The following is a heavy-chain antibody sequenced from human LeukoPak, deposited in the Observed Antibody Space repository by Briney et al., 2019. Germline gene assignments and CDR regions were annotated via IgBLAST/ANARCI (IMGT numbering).Heavy chain of an antibody. Sequence: PAGSLRLSCAASGFTFSSYAMSWVRQAPGKGLEWVPAISGSGGSTYYADSVKGRFTISRDNSKNTLYLQMNSLRAEDTAVYYCAKDEYEDYYGSGSYHNWFDPWGQGTLVTVSS. CDR3: AKDEYEDYYGSGSYHNWFDP. J-gene: IGHJ5*02. D-gene: IGHD3-10*01. CDR2: ISGSGGST. V-gene: IGHV3-23*01. CDR1: GFTFSSYA.